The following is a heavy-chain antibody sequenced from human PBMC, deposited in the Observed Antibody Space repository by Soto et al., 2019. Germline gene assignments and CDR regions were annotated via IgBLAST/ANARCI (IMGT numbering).Heavy chain of an antibody. CDR1: GFTLSTYG. J-gene: IGHJ4*02. Sequence: GGSLRLSCAASGFTLSTYGMHWVRQAPGKGLEWVAAMSYDGTKEYYADSVKGRFTISRDNSRNTLFLQLNSLRAEDTAVYYCAKEYGSTWIDHWGQGTPVTVSS. D-gene: IGHD6-13*01. CDR2: MSYDGTKE. V-gene: IGHV3-30*18. CDR3: AKEYGSTWIDH.